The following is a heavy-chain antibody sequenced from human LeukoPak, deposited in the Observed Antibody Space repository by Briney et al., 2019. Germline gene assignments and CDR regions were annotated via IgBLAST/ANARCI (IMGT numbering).Heavy chain of an antibody. J-gene: IGHJ4*02. CDR1: GFTFTSYA. CDR2: FTSTGGAT. CDR3: AKWAGGDGYSKYCFYY. Sequence: GGSLRLSCAASGFTFTSYAMSWVRQAPGKGLEWVSTFTSTGGATYSADSVKGRFTISRDNSKNMLYLQMNSLRAEDTAVYYCAKWAGGDGYSKYCFYYWGQGTLVTVSS. D-gene: IGHD5-24*01. V-gene: IGHV3-23*01.